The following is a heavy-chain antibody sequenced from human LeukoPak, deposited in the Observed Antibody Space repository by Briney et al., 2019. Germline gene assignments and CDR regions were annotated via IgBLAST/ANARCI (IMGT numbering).Heavy chain of an antibody. J-gene: IGHJ6*02. CDR3: ARPYSSGRDYGMDV. D-gene: IGHD6-25*01. CDR1: GGTFSNYP. Sequence: SVTVSCKASGGTFSNYPISWVRQAPGQGPEWMGGIIPIFGTANYAQKFQGRVTITADESTSAAYMELSSLRSEDTAVYYCARPYSSGRDYGMDVWGQGTTVTVSS. V-gene: IGHV1-69*13. CDR2: IIPIFGTA.